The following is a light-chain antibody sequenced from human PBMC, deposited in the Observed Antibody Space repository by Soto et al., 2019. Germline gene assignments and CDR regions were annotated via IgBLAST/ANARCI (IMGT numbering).Light chain of an antibody. J-gene: IGKJ4*02. CDR2: DAS. V-gene: IGKV3-11*01. CDR1: QTISNT. CDR3: QQNLGELT. Sequence: VVMTQSPATLSVSPGDKVSLSCRANQTISNTLAWYQQKPGQAPRLLIYDASSRATGIPARFSGSGSGTDFTLTISSLEPEDFALYYCQQNLGELTFGRVTKVDIK.